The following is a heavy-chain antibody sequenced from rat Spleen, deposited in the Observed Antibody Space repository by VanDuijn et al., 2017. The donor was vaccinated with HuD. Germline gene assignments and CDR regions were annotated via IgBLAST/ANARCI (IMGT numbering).Heavy chain of an antibody. CDR3: ARPTTGIPFNY. D-gene: IGHD1-9*01. CDR1: GFTFNDCY. CDR2: IIYDGSST. Sequence: EVQLVESDGGLVQPGRSLKLSCVASGFTFNDCYMAWVRQAPKKGLEWVAAIIYDGSSTYYRDSVKGRFTISRDNAKSTLYLQMDSLRSEDTAIYYCARPTTGIPFNYWGQGVMVTVSS. V-gene: IGHV5-17*01. J-gene: IGHJ2*01.